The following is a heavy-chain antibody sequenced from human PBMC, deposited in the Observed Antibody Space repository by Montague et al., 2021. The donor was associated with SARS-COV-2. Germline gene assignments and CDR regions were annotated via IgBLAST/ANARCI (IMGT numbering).Heavy chain of an antibody. D-gene: IGHD3-10*01. J-gene: IGHJ4*02. CDR2: ISGRGGST. V-gene: IGHV3-23*01. CDR3: AKDRWFGEPSGSFDY. CDR1: GFTFSSYA. Sequence: SLRLSCAASGFTFSSYAMSWVRQAPGKGLEWVSAISGRGGSTYYADSVKGRFTISRDNTKNTLYLQMNSLRAEDTAVYYCAKDRWFGEPSGSFDYWGQGTLVTVSS.